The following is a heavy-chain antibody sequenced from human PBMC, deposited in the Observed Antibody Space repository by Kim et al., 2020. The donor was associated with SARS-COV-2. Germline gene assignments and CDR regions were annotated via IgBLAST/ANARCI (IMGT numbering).Heavy chain of an antibody. CDR2: ISSSSSYT. Sequence: GGSLRLSCAASGFTFSDYYMSWIRQAPGKGLEWVSYISSSSSYTNYADSVKGRFTISRDNAKNSLYLQMNSLRAEDTAVYYCARDLGRYYDSSGYASVFDYWGQGTLVTVSS. V-gene: IGHV3-11*05. CDR3: ARDLGRYYDSSGYASVFDY. J-gene: IGHJ4*02. D-gene: IGHD3-22*01. CDR1: GFTFSDYY.